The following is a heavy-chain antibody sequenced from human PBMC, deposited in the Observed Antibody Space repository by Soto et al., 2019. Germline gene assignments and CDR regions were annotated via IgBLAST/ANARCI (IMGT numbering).Heavy chain of an antibody. CDR2: IYGGLTT. D-gene: IGHD6-13*01. CDR3: ARDRIEAAGTPRFNYYYGMDV. Sequence: LRLSCAASGFTVRSTYMTWVRQAPGQGLEWVSVIYGGLTTSYADSVKGRFTISRDNSKNTVFLQMNSLSGEDTAVYYCARDRIEAAGTPRFNYYYGMDVWGQGTTVTVSS. CDR1: GFTVRSTY. V-gene: IGHV3-53*01. J-gene: IGHJ6*02.